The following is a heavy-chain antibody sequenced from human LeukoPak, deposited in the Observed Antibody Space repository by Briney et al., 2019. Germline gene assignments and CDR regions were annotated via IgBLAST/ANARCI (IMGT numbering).Heavy chain of an antibody. CDR2: ISGSGGST. Sequence: PGGSLGLSYAASGFTFSSYAMSWVRQAPGKGLEWVSAISGSGGSTYYADSVKGRFTISRDNSKNTLYLQMNSLRAEDTAVYYCAKDRSPQVVINFPFFDYWGQGTLVTVSS. CDR3: AKDRSPQVVINFPFFDY. J-gene: IGHJ4*02. V-gene: IGHV3-23*01. D-gene: IGHD3-22*01. CDR1: GFTFSSYA.